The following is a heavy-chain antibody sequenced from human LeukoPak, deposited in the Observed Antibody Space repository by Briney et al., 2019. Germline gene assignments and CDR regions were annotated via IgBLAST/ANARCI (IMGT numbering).Heavy chain of an antibody. V-gene: IGHV4-34*01. D-gene: IGHD3-10*01. CDR3: ARGYYGSGSHCCHMDV. CDR1: VGSFSGYY. Sequence: SETLSLTCAVYVGSFSGYYWSWIRQPPGKGLEWIGEINHSGSTNYNSSLKSRVTISVDTSKNQFSLKLSSVTAADTAVYFCARGYYGSGSHCCHMDVWGKGTTITVS. CDR2: INHSGST. J-gene: IGHJ6*03.